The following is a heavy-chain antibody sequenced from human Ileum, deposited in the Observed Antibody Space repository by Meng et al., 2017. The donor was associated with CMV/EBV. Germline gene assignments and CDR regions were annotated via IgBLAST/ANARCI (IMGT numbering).Heavy chain of an antibody. CDR1: GGSIRRSGYN. CDR2: IFYSGNT. V-gene: IGHV4-39*07. CDR3: AIGGVMAADY. Sequence: LQHPAAVPGLVKPSEPLSLTCIVSGGSIRRSGYNWGWIRQPPGKGLEWIGNIFYSGNTHYTPSLKSRVTISGDTSKNQYSLKLTSVTAADTAVYYCAIGGVMAADYWGHGTLVTVSS. D-gene: IGHD3-16*01. J-gene: IGHJ4*01.